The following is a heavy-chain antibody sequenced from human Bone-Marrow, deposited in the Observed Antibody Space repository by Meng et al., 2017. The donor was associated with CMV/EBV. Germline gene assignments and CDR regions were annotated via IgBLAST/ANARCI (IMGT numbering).Heavy chain of an antibody. CDR1: GDSISSSSYY. V-gene: IGHV4-39*01. CDR2: IYYSGGT. D-gene: IGHD6-19*01. J-gene: IGHJ4*02. Sequence: SETLSLTCTVSGDSISSSSYYWGWIRQPPGKGLEWIGSIYYSGGTYYNPSLKSRVTMSVDTSKNQFSLKLSSVTAADTAVYYCARGHPSSSGWYRDYWGQGTLVTVSS. CDR3: ARGHPSSSGWYRDY.